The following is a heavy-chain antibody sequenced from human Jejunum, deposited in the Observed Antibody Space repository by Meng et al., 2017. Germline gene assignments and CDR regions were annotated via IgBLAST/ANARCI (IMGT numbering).Heavy chain of an antibody. J-gene: IGHJ4*02. CDR1: GGSVSSGNYY. CDR2: IYYSGST. CDR3: ARGGFFEAAAANLIDS. D-gene: IGHD6-13*01. V-gene: IGHV4-61*01. Sequence: QGQLKEPGPGLGRPSEPLSLTCTVLGGSVSSGNYYWSWIRQPPGKGLEWIGYIYYSGSTNYNPSLKSRVTISVDTSKNQFSLKLSSVTAADTAVYYCARGGFFEAAAANLIDSWGQGTLVTVFS.